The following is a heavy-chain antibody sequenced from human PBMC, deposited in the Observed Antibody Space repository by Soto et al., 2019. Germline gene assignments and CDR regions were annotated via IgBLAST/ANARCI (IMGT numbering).Heavy chain of an antibody. D-gene: IGHD6-6*01. CDR2: INAHSGGT. Sequence: QVQLVQSGAAVKKPGASVKVSCKASGFSFTGYYLHWLRQAPGPGLEWTGWINAHSGGTEYAQKFQGRVTLTRDTSIATAYLTLTSLTSDDTALYYCAKDLTRQLAYWLDPWGQGTQVTVSS. CDR3: AKDLTRQLAYWLDP. CDR1: GFSFTGYY. J-gene: IGHJ5*02. V-gene: IGHV1-2*02.